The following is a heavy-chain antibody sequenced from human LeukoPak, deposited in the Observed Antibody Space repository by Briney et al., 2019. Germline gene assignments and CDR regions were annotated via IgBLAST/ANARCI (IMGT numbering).Heavy chain of an antibody. V-gene: IGHV4-34*01. D-gene: IGHD6-19*01. CDR2: INHSGST. Sequence: NASETLSLTCAVYGGSFSGYYRSWIRQPPGKGLEWIGEINHSGSTNYNPSLKSRVTISVDTSKNQFSLKLSSVTAADTAVYYCCAVAGTYWGQGTLVTVSS. J-gene: IGHJ4*02. CDR1: GGSFSGYY. CDR3: CAVAGTY.